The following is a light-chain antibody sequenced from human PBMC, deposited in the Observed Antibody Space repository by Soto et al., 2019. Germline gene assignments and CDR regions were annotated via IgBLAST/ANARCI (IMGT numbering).Light chain of an antibody. V-gene: IGKV2-28*01. CDR2: LGS. J-gene: IGKJ5*01. Sequence: DIVMTQSPLSLPVTPGEPASISCRSSQSLLYSNGYNYLDWYLQKPGQSPQLLIYLGSNRASGVPDRFSGSGSGTDFTLNISRVEAEDVGVYYCMQTLQTPITFGQGTRLEIK. CDR3: MQTLQTPIT. CDR1: QSLLYSNGYNY.